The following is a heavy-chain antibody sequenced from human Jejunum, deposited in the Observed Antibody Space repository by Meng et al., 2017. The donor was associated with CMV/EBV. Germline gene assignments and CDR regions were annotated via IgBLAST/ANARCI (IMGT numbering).Heavy chain of an antibody. CDR2: IKEDGSYR. CDR1: GFSFGTYW. Sequence: VAGFSFGTYWRTWVRQAPGKGLEFVANIKEDGSYRNYLDSVKGRFTISRDNAKASLYLEMNSLRPEDTAVYYCARDPGVSSFDYWGQGTWVTVSS. J-gene: IGHJ4*02. CDR3: ARDPGVSSFDY. V-gene: IGHV3-7*01. D-gene: IGHD6-13*01.